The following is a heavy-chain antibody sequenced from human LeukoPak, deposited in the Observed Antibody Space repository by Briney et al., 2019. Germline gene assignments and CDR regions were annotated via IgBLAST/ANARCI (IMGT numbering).Heavy chain of an antibody. J-gene: IGHJ4*02. CDR1: GGTFSSYA. D-gene: IGHD3-22*01. Sequence: SVKVSCKASGGTFSSYAISWVRQAPGQGLEWMGRIIPTLGIANYAQKFQGRVTITADKSTSTAYMELSSLRSEDTAVYYCAGIDYYDSSGPYYFDYWGQGTLVTVSS. CDR3: AGIDYYDSSGPYYFDY. V-gene: IGHV1-69*04. CDR2: IIPTLGIA.